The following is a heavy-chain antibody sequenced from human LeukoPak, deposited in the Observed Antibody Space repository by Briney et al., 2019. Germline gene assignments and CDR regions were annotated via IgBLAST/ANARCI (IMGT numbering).Heavy chain of an antibody. J-gene: IGHJ3*02. D-gene: IGHD3-22*01. CDR3: ASFYDSSGYYYTHAFDI. CDR2: ISSSSSYI. Sequence: GGSLRLSCAASGFTFSSYSMNWVRQAPGKGLEWVSSISSSSSYIYYADSVKGRFTISRDNAKNSLYLQMNSLRAEDTAVYYCASFYDSSGYYYTHAFDIWGQGTMVTVSS. CDR1: GFTFSSYS. V-gene: IGHV3-21*01.